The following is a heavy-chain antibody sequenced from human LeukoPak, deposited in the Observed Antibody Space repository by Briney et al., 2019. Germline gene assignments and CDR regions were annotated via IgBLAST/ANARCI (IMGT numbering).Heavy chain of an antibody. Sequence: SETLSLTCTVSGGSISSSSYYWGWIRQPPGKGLEWIGSIYYSGSTYYNPSLKSRVTISVDTSKNQFSPRLSSVTAADTAVYYCARGGVLKSVDYWGQGTLVAVSS. CDR2: IYYSGST. D-gene: IGHD3-16*01. CDR3: ARGGVLKSVDY. J-gene: IGHJ4*02. V-gene: IGHV4-39*07. CDR1: GGSISSSSYY.